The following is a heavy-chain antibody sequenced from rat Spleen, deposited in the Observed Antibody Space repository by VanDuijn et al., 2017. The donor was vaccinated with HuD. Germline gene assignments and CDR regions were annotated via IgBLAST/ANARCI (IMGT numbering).Heavy chain of an antibody. J-gene: IGHJ3*01. CDR2: ISYDGTST. D-gene: IGHD1-12*02. V-gene: IGHV5-29*01. CDR3: ARRYYDGTYYYSDWFAY. Sequence: EVQLVESGGGLVQPGRSLKLSCAASGFTFSNYGMAWVRQAPTKGLEWVATISYDGTSTHYRDSVKGRFTISRDNAKSTLYLQMDSLRSEDTATYYCARRYYDGTYYYSDWFAYWGQGTLVTVSS. CDR1: GFTFSNYG.